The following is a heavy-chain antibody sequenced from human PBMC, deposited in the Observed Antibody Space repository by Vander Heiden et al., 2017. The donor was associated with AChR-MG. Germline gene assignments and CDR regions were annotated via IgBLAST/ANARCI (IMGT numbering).Heavy chain of an antibody. J-gene: IGHJ4*02. CDR3: TSTDMVRGALIDY. CDR1: GFTFGDYA. V-gene: IGHV3-49*05. D-gene: IGHD3-10*01. CDR2: IRSKAYGGTT. Sequence: EVQLVESGGGLVKPGRSLRLSCTASGFTFGDYAMSWFRQAPVKGLEWVGFIRSKAYGGTTEYAASVKGRFTISRDDSKSIAYLQMNSLKTEDTAVYYCTSTDMVRGALIDYWGQGTLVTVSS.